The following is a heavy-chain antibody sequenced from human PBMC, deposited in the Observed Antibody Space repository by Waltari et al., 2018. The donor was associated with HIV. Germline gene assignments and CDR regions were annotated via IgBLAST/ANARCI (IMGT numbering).Heavy chain of an antibody. V-gene: IGHV3-11*04. CDR1: GFTFSDYY. D-gene: IGHD4-17*01. Sequence: QVQLVESEGGLVEPGGSLILSCAVSGFTFSDYYMSWMRQAPGKGLEWVSHISGSGVTKYYGDSVKGRFTISRDNAKNSLYLQMSSLRAGDTAVYFCARTTEYYFDYWGQGTLVTVSS. J-gene: IGHJ4*02. CDR3: ARTTEYYFDY. CDR2: ISGSGVTK.